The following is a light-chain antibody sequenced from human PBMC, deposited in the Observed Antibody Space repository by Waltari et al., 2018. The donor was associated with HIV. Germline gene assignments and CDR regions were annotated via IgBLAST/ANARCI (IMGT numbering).Light chain of an antibody. J-gene: IGKJ1*01. Sequence: EIVLTQSPATLSLSPGARATLSCSASQSVNTYLAWYQQKPGQAPRLLIYDASNRATDIPARFSGGGSGTDFTLTISSLEPEDFAVYYCHQRRNWPRTFGQGTKVDIK. CDR3: HQRRNWPRT. V-gene: IGKV3-11*01. CDR1: QSVNTY. CDR2: DAS.